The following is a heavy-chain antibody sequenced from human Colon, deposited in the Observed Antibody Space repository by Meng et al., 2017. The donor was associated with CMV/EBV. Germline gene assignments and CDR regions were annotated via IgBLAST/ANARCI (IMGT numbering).Heavy chain of an antibody. CDR3: ATHPRPSGNSKNVPV. CDR1: GFTIGDYT. Sequence: GGSLRLSCTASGFTIGDYTMHWVRQAPGKGLEWVSGISWNSGSIGYADSVKGRFTISRDNAKNSLYLRMNSLRTEDTAFYYCATHPRPSGNSKNVPVWGQGTTVTVSS. CDR2: ISWNSGSI. J-gene: IGHJ6*02. V-gene: IGHV3-9*01. D-gene: IGHD3-10*01.